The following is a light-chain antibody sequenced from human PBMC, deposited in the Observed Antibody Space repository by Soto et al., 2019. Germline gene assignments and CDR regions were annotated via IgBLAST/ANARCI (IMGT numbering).Light chain of an antibody. V-gene: IGLV2-18*02. CDR2: EVT. Sequence: QSVLTQPPSVSGSPGQSVTISFTGTSSYVGKYDRVSWYQQPPGTAPRLIMYEVTNRPSGVPARFSGSKSGNTASLTISGLQAEDEADYFCSSYTSASRYVFGAGTKVTV. CDR3: SSYTSASRYV. J-gene: IGLJ1*01. CDR1: SSYVGKYDR.